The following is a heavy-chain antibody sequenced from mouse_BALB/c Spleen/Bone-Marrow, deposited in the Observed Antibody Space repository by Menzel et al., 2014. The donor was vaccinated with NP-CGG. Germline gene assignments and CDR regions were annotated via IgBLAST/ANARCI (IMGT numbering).Heavy chain of an antibody. CDR2: ISTYSGNT. D-gene: IGHD2-1*01. J-gene: IGHJ3*01. Sequence: VMLVESGPELVRPGVSVKISCKGSGYTFTDYAMHWVKQSHAKSLEWIGVISTYSGNTNYNQKFKGKATMTVDKPSSTAYMELARLTSEDSAIYYCASPIYYGNYEGFAYWGQGTLVTVSA. CDR3: ASPIYYGNYEGFAY. V-gene: IGHV1-67*01. CDR1: GYTFTDYA.